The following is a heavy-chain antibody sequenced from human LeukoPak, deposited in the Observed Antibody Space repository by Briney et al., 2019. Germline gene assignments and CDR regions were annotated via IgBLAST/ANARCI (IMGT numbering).Heavy chain of an antibody. CDR2: ISGSGGST. Sequence: GGSLRLSCAASGFTFSSYAMSWVRQALGKGLEWVSAISGSGGSTYYADSVKGRFTISRDNSKNTLYLQMNSLRAEDTAVYYCAKDSGSYYYRRHFDYWGQGTLVTVSS. D-gene: IGHD3-10*01. CDR1: GFTFSSYA. CDR3: AKDSGSYYYRRHFDY. V-gene: IGHV3-23*01. J-gene: IGHJ4*02.